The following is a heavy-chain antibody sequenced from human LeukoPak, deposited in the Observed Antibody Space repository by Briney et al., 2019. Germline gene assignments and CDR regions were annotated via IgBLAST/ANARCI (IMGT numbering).Heavy chain of an antibody. Sequence: SETLSLTCIVSGGSISSYYWTWIRQPPGKGLEWIGDIYNGGSTNYNPSLKSRVTISADTSKNQFSLKVTSVTAADTAVYYFARDRGSSGNDYYFDYWGQGTLVTVSS. CDR1: GGSISSYY. CDR2: IYNGGST. V-gene: IGHV4-59*01. CDR3: ARDRGSSGNDYYFDY. D-gene: IGHD6-25*01. J-gene: IGHJ4*02.